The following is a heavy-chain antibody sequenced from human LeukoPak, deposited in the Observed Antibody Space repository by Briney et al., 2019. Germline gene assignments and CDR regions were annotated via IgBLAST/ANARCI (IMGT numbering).Heavy chain of an antibody. CDR3: ARSDGYYGMDV. D-gene: IGHD5-24*01. J-gene: IGHJ6*02. Sequence: GGSLRLSCAASGFTFSSYGMHWVRQAPGKGLEWVAFIRHDGNNKYYADSVKGRFTISRENAKNSLYLQMNSLRAGDTAVYYCARSDGYYGMDVWGQGTTVTVSS. V-gene: IGHV3-30*02. CDR1: GFTFSSYG. CDR2: IRHDGNNK.